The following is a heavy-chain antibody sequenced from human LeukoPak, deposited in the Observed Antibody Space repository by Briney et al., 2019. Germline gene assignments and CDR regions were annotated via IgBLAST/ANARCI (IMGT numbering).Heavy chain of an antibody. Sequence: PSETLSLTCAVSGGSISSGGYSWSWIRQPPGKGLEWIGYIYHSGSTYYNPSLKSRVTISVDRSKNQFSLKLSSVTAADTAVYYCARVRGYSGYDCYFDYWGQGTLVTVSS. D-gene: IGHD5-12*01. CDR2: IYHSGST. CDR1: GGSISSGGYS. CDR3: ARVRGYSGYDCYFDY. J-gene: IGHJ4*02. V-gene: IGHV4-30-2*01.